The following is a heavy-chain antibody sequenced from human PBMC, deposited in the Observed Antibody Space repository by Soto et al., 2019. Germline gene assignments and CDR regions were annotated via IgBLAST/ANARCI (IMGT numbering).Heavy chain of an antibody. CDR1: GFTFSNYA. D-gene: IGHD3-3*01. J-gene: IGHJ4*02. Sequence: EVQLLESGGGLVQPGGSLRLSWAASGFTFSNYAMNWVRQAPGKGLEWVSAISGSGCTTYYADSVKGRFTISRDNSKNTLYLQVNSLRVEDTAVYYCAKRSGDFWSGFRDFWGQGTLVTVSS. CDR3: AKRSGDFWSGFRDF. CDR2: ISGSGCTT. V-gene: IGHV3-23*01.